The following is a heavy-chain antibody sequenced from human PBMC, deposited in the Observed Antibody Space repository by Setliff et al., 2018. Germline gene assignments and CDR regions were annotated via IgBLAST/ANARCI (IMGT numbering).Heavy chain of an antibody. CDR1: GYSFTNYW. Sequence: GESLKISCKGSGYSFTNYWIGWVRQMPGKGLEWMGIIYPLDSDTRYSPSFQGQVTISTDKSVSTAYLQWSSLKASDTAIYYCARHRGRAAAGTCFDIWGQGTLVTVSS. CDR2: IYPLDSDT. D-gene: IGHD6-13*01. CDR3: ARHRGRAAAGTCFDI. V-gene: IGHV5-51*01. J-gene: IGHJ4*02.